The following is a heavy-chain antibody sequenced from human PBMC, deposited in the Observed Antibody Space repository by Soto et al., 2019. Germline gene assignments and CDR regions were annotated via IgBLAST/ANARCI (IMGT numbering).Heavy chain of an antibody. D-gene: IGHD1-26*01. V-gene: IGHV1-3*01. CDR2: INAGNGNT. CDR1: GYTFTSYA. CDR3: ARDPGGGKAGY. Sequence: QVQLVQSGAEVKKPGASVKVSCKASGYTFTSYAMHWVRQAPGQRLEWMGWINAGNGNTKYSQKFQGRVTITRDTAASTAYMELSSLRSEDTAVYYCARDPGGGKAGYWGQGTLVTVSS. J-gene: IGHJ4*02.